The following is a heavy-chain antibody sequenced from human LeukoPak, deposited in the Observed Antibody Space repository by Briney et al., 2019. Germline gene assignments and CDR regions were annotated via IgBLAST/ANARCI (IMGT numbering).Heavy chain of an antibody. D-gene: IGHD3-10*01. CDR3: ARGYGSGSYSA. J-gene: IGHJ5*02. CDR2: VSTSLTT. CDR1: GVSTSSGY. V-gene: IGHV4-4*07. Sequence: PSETLSLTCTVSGVSTSSGYWSWIRQPAGKGLEWLGRVSTSLTTYYNPSLKSRVTMSLDTSENQFFLKLTSVTAAGTAVYYCARGYGSGSYSAWGQGTLVTVSS.